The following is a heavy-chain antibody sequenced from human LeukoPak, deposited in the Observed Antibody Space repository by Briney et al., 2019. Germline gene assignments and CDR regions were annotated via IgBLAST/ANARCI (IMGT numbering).Heavy chain of an antibody. CDR1: GGTFSSYA. D-gene: IGHD2-15*01. CDR3: ANWGYCSGGSCYSESNPLTAEYFQH. CDR2: IIPIFGTA. J-gene: IGHJ1*01. V-gene: IGHV1-69*01. Sequence: SVKVSCKASGGTFSSYAISWVRQAPGQGPEWMGGIIPIFGTANYAQKFQGRVTITADESTSTAYMELSSLRSEDTAVYYCANWGYCSGGSCYSESNPLTAEYFQHWGQGTLVTVSS.